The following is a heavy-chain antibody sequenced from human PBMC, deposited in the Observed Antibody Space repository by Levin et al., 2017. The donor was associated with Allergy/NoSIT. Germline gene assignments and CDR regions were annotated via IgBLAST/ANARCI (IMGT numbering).Heavy chain of an antibody. J-gene: IGHJ4*02. CDR3: ARGRASSTYYFFDY. Sequence: LSLTCAASGFTFSGSWMHWVRQAPGKGLVWVSRINGDGSSTSYAESVMGRFTISRDNAKNTLYLQMNTLRVEDTAVYFCARGRASSTYYFFDYWGQGTLVPVSS. V-gene: IGHV3-74*01. D-gene: IGHD2-2*01. CDR1: GFTFSGSW. CDR2: INGDGSST.